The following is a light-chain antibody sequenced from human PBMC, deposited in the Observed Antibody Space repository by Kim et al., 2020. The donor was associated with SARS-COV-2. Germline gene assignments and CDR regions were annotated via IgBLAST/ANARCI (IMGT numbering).Light chain of an antibody. J-gene: IGKJ3*01. Sequence: IQMTQSPSSLSASVGDRVTITCRTSQSISSHLNWYHQKPGRAPKLLIYAASTLQGGVPSRFSGSGSETDFTLTISRLQPEDFGSYFCQQIYISSCTFGPGTKVDIK. CDR3: QQIYISSCT. CDR1: QSISSH. CDR2: AAS. V-gene: IGKV1-39*01.